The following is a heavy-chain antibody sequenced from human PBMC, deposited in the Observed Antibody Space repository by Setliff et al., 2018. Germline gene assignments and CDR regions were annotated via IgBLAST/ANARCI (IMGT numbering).Heavy chain of an antibody. V-gene: IGHV1-8*01. CDR2: MNPNSGNT. D-gene: IGHD3-3*01. J-gene: IGHJ3*02. CDR3: ARDRYYNSWSGTSITAPHDALDI. CDR1: GYTFRSYA. Sequence: ASVKVSCKASGYTFRSYAMNWVRQAPGQGLEWMGWMNPNSGNTGYAQKFQGRVTMTRDTSTSTVYMEVSSLRSEDTAVYYCARDRYYNSWSGTSITAPHDALDIWGQGTMVTVSS.